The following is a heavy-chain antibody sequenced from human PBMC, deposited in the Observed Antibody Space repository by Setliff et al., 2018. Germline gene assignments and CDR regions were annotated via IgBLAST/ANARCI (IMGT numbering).Heavy chain of an antibody. J-gene: IGHJ4*02. CDR1: GGSFSGYY. V-gene: IGHV4-34*01. CDR3: ARGALEYQLRPFDY. CDR2: INHSGST. Sequence: TSETLSLTCAVYGGSFSGYYWSWIRQPPGKGLEWIGEINHSGSTNYNPSLKSRVTISVDTSKNQFSLKLSSVTAADTAVYYCARGALEYQLRPFDYWGQGTLVTVSS. D-gene: IGHD2-2*01.